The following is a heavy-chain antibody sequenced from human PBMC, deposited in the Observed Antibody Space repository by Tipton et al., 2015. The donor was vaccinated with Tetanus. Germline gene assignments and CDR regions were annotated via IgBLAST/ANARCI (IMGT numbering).Heavy chain of an antibody. V-gene: IGHV1-69*01. CDR2: IIPIFGTA. D-gene: IGHD3-22*01. Sequence: QLVQSGAEVKKPGSSVKVSCKASGGTFSSYAISWVRQAPGQGLEWMGVIIPIFGTANYAQKFQGRVTITADESTSPAYMERSSLRSEDTAGYYCARGSDYYDSSGPASPFDYWGQGTLVTVSS. CDR1: GGTFSSYA. J-gene: IGHJ4*02. CDR3: ARGSDYYDSSGPASPFDY.